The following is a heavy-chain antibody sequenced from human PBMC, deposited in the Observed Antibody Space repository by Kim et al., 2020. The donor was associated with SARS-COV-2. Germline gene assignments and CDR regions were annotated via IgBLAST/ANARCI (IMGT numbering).Heavy chain of an antibody. CDR2: ISGSGSST. CDR3: AKDHYGSGSYYNTVDY. D-gene: IGHD3-10*01. J-gene: IGHJ4*02. V-gene: IGHV3-23*01. Sequence: GGSLRLSCAASGFTFSSYAMSWVRQAPGKGLEWVSAISGSGSSTYYADSVKGRFTISRDNSKNTVYLQMNSLRAEDTAVYYCAKDHYGSGSYYNTVDYWGQGTLVTVSS. CDR1: GFTFSSYA.